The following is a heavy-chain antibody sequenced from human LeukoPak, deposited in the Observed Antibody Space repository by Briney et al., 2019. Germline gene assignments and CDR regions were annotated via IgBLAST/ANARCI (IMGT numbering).Heavy chain of an antibody. V-gene: IGHV3-21*05. CDR2: ISSSSNYI. D-gene: IGHD4-17*01. CDR3: ARDRDYGDYFDDAFDI. CDR1: GFTFSSYE. J-gene: IGHJ3*02. Sequence: PGGSLRLSCAASGFTFSSYEMNWVRQAPGKGLEWVSYISSSSNYIYYADSLKGRFTISRDNAKNSLFLQMNSLRAEDTAVYYCARDRDYGDYFDDAFDIWGQGTMVTVSS.